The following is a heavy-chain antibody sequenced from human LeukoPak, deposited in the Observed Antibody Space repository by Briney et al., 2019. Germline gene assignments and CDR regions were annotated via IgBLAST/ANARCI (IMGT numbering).Heavy chain of an antibody. Sequence: ASVKVSCKASGYTFTSYDMHWVRQAPGQGLEWMGIINPSGGSTSYAQKVQGRVAMTRATSTSTVYMELSSPRPEDTAVYYCARERTCSSTSCYLRWFDPWGQGTLVTVSS. CDR3: ARERTCSSTSCYLRWFDP. CDR2: INPSGGST. V-gene: IGHV1-46*01. D-gene: IGHD2-2*01. CDR1: GYTFTSYD. J-gene: IGHJ5*02.